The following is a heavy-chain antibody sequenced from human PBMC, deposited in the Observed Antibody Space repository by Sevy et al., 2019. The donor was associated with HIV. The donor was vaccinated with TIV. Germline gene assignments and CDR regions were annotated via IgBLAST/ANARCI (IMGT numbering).Heavy chain of an antibody. V-gene: IGHV3-21*01. CDR1: GFTISTYA. Sequence: GGSLRLSCAASGFTISTYAMNWVRQAPGKGLEWVSSISSSSSYIYYADSVKGRFTISRDKAKNSMYLETNSLRAEDPAMYYCARDSGRTSTSGLLYFDYWGQGTPVTVSS. CDR3: ARDSGRTSTSGLLYFDY. J-gene: IGHJ4*02. CDR2: ISSSSSYI. D-gene: IGHD2-2*01.